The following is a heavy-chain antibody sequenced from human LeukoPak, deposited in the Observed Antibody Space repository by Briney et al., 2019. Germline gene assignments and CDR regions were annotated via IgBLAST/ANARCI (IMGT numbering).Heavy chain of an antibody. Sequence: ASVKVSCKASGGTFSSYAISWVRQAPGQGLEWMGRIIPILGIANYAQKFQGRVTITADKSTSTAYMELRSLRSDDTAVYYCARVGLRYFDWLPIDYWGQGTLVTVSS. CDR1: GGTFSSYA. CDR2: IIPILGIA. V-gene: IGHV1-69*04. D-gene: IGHD3-9*01. J-gene: IGHJ4*02. CDR3: ARVGLRYFDWLPIDY.